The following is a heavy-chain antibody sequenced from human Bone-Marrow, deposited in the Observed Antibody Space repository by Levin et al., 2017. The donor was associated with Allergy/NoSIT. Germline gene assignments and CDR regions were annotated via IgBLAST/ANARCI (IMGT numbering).Heavy chain of an antibody. D-gene: IGHD3-22*01. Sequence: GGSLRLSCAASGFTFSSYSMNWVRQAPGKGLEWVSSISSSSSYIYYADSVKGRFTISRDNAKNSLYLQMNSLRAEDTAVYYCARETGDSSGYYDYYYGMDVWGQGTTVTVSS. CDR2: ISSSSSYI. J-gene: IGHJ6*02. CDR1: GFTFSSYS. CDR3: ARETGDSSGYYDYYYGMDV. V-gene: IGHV3-21*01.